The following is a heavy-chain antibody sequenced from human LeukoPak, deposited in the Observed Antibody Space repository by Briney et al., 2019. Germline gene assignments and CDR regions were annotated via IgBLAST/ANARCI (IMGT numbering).Heavy chain of an antibody. D-gene: IGHD3-10*01. CDR2: ISWDGGST. Sequence: AGGSLRLSCAASGFTFDDYTMHWVRQAPGKGLEWVPLISWDGGSTYYADSVKGRFTISRDNSKNSLYLQMNSLRTEDTALYYCARDDYYGSGSYGGVDYWGQGTLVTVSS. V-gene: IGHV3-43*01. CDR3: ARDDYYGSGSYGGVDY. J-gene: IGHJ4*02. CDR1: GFTFDDYT.